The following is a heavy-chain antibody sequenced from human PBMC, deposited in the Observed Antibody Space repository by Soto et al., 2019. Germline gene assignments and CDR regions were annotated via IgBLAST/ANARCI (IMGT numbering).Heavy chain of an antibody. CDR2: IAYDGINK. Sequence: QVQLVESGGGVVQPGRSLRLSCAASGFSFSRHAMHWVRQAPGKGLEWVAVIAYDGINKYYADSVKGRFTISRDNSKDTLYLQMDSLRNEDTALYYCAKALITLGGGQSSYFDYWGQGAPVTVTS. D-gene: IGHD3-16*01. J-gene: IGHJ4*02. V-gene: IGHV3-30-3*01. CDR3: AKALITLGGGQSSYFDY. CDR1: GFSFSRHA.